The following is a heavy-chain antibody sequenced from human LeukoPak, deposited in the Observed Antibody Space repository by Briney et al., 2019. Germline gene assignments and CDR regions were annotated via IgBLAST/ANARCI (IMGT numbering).Heavy chain of an antibody. Sequence: SETLSLTCTVSGGSISSYYWSWIRQPPGKGLEWIGYIYYSGSTYYNPSLKSRVTISVDKSKNQFSLKLSSVTAADTAVYYCARRVLGYDSSGPGEEDDAFDIWGQGTMVTVSS. CDR2: IYYSGST. CDR1: GGSISSYY. V-gene: IGHV4-59*12. CDR3: ARRVLGYDSSGPGEEDDAFDI. D-gene: IGHD3-22*01. J-gene: IGHJ3*02.